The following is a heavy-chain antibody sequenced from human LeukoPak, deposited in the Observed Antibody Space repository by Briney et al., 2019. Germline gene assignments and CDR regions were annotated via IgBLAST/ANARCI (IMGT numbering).Heavy chain of an antibody. V-gene: IGHV1-46*01. J-gene: IGHJ4*02. CDR2: INPSGGST. CDR1: GYTFTNYL. CDR3: ARRTYYYDSSGYACDYFDY. D-gene: IGHD3-22*01. Sequence: GASVKVSCKASGYTFTNYLMHWVRQAPGQGLEWMGIINPSGGSTSYAQKFQGRVTMTRDTSTSTVYMELSSLRSEDTAVYYCARRTYYYDSSGYACDYFDYWGQGTLVTVSS.